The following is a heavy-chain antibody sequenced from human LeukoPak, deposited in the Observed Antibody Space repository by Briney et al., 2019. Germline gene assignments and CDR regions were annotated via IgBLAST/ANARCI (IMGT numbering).Heavy chain of an antibody. CDR1: GDTFSSYA. J-gene: IGHJ3*02. CDR2: IIPILGIA. V-gene: IGHV1-69*04. CDR3: ARAPYYYDSSARPDAFDI. D-gene: IGHD3-22*01. Sequence: SVKVSCKASGDTFSSYAISWVRQAPGRGLEWMGRIIPILGIANYAQKFQGRVTITADKSTSTAYMELSSLRSEDTAVYYCARAPYYYDSSARPDAFDIWGQGTMVTVSS.